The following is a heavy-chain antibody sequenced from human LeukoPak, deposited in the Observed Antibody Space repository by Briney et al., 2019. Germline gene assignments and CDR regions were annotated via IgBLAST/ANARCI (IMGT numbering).Heavy chain of an antibody. V-gene: IGHV3-33*06. D-gene: IGHD3-22*01. CDR3: AKSTHSPYYYDTSGYSILDY. CDR2: IWYDGSNK. CDR1: GFTFSSYG. J-gene: IGHJ4*02. Sequence: GSLRLSCAASGFTFSSYGMHWVRQAPGKGLEWVAVIWYDGSNKYYADSVKGRFTISRDNSKNTLYLQMNSLRAEDTAVYYCAKSTHSPYYYDTSGYSILDYWGQGTLVTVSS.